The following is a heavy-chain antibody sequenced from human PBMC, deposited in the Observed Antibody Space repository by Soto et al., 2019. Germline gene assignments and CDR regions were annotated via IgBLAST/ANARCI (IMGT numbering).Heavy chain of an antibody. J-gene: IGHJ4*02. Sequence: PGESLKISCTGSGYSFSTYWIAWVRQMPGKGLEWMGNIYPGDSDIKYSPSLDGQVTISADKSSSTAFLEWRSLRASDSATYYCARQDGSGPFDYWGQGTRVTVSS. CDR1: GYSFSTYW. CDR3: ARQDGSGPFDY. CDR2: IYPGDSDI. D-gene: IGHD3-10*01. V-gene: IGHV5-51*01.